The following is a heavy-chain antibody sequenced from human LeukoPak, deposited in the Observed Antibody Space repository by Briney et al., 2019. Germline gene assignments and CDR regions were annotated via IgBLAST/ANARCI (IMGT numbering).Heavy chain of an antibody. J-gene: IGHJ4*02. CDR1: GFTFSSYA. D-gene: IGHD5-18*01. Sequence: PGESLRLSCAASGFTFSSYAMSWVRQAPGKGLEWVSAISGSGGSTYYADSVKGRFTISRDNSKNTLYLQMNSLRAEDTAVYYCAKDGEIQLSPGYWGQGTLVTVSS. V-gene: IGHV3-23*01. CDR2: ISGSGGST. CDR3: AKDGEIQLSPGY.